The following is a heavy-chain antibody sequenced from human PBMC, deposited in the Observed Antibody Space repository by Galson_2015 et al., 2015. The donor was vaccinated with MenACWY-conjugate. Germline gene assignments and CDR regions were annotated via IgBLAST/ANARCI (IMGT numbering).Heavy chain of an antibody. Sequence: SLRLSCAGSGFSLSAYSMNWVRQAPGKGLEWLSYISGGSSTKFYADSVKGRFTISRDNAKNSLYLQMNSLRDEDTAIYYCAKKGYASGWSNGAWFDPWGQGTLVTVSS. CDR2: ISGGSSTK. D-gene: IGHD6-19*01. CDR3: AKKGYASGWSNGAWFDP. J-gene: IGHJ5*02. CDR1: GFSLSAYS. V-gene: IGHV3-48*02.